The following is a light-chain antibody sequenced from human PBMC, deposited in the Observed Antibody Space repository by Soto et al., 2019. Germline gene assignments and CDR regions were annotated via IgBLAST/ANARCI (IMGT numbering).Light chain of an antibody. CDR3: QQRSSWPLIT. Sequence: DIQMTQSPASLSASVVDRFTITFQASQDISNYLNWYQQKPGKAPKLLIYDASNLETGVPSRFSGSGSGTDFTLTISSLEPEDFAVYYCQQRSSWPLITFGQGTRLEIK. V-gene: IGKV1-33*01. CDR1: QDISNY. CDR2: DAS. J-gene: IGKJ5*01.